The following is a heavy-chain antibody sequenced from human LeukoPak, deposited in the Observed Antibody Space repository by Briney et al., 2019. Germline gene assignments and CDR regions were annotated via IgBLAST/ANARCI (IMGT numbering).Heavy chain of an antibody. CDR2: IYSGGST. V-gene: IGHV3-66*02. CDR1: GFTVSSNY. CDR3: ARPHGPYGSGSYSPDAFDI. D-gene: IGHD3-10*01. Sequence: GGSLRLSCAASGFTVSSNYMSWVRQAPGKGLEWVSVIYSGGSTYYADSVKGRFTISRDNSKNTLYLQMNSLGAEDTAVYYCARPHGPYGSGSYSPDAFDIWGQGTMVTVSS. J-gene: IGHJ3*02.